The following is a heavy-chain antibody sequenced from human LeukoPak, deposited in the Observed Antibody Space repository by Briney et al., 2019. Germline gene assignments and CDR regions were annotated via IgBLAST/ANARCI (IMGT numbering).Heavy chain of an antibody. J-gene: IGHJ4*02. CDR1: GFTFSSYS. D-gene: IGHD5-18*01. Sequence: GGSLRLSCAASGFTFSSYSMNWVRQAPGKGLEWVSSISSSSSYIYYADSVKGRFTISRDNAKNSLYLQMNSLRAEDTAVYYCARAGEYSYGCGPWPDYWGQGTLVTVSS. CDR2: ISSSSSYI. V-gene: IGHV3-21*01. CDR3: ARAGEYSYGCGPWPDY.